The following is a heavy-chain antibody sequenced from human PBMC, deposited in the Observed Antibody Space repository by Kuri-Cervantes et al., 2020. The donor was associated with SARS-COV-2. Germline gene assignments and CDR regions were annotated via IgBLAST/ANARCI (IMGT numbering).Heavy chain of an antibody. J-gene: IGHJ4*02. CDR1: GASISSSSYY. V-gene: IGHV4-39*01. D-gene: IGHD3-3*01. Sequence: GSLRLSCLVFGASISSSSYYWGWIRQPPGKGLEWIGSIYYSGSTYYNPSLKSRVTISVDTSKNQFSLKLSSVTAADTAVYYCATSGYYDFWSGYYFDYWGQGTLVTVSS. CDR3: ATSGYYDFWSGYYFDY. CDR2: IYYSGST.